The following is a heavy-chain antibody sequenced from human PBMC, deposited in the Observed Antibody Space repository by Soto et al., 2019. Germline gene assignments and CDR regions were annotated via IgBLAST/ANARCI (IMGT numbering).Heavy chain of an antibody. Sequence: EVQLVESGGGLVQPGGALRLSCAASGFTFSNYRMYWVRQAPGKGLVWVSRVNNDGTDTTHADSVKGRFTISRDNAENTLYLQMNSLRAEDTAVYYCARGGLQHARDVWGQGSTVTVSS. J-gene: IGHJ6*02. V-gene: IGHV3-74*03. D-gene: IGHD6-13*01. CDR1: GFTFSNYR. CDR2: VNNDGTDT. CDR3: ARGGLQHARDV.